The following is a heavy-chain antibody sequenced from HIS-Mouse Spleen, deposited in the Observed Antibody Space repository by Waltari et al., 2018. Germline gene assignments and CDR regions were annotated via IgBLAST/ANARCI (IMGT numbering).Heavy chain of an antibody. V-gene: IGHV4-39*05. Sequence: QLQLQASGPGLVKPSDTPSLSSTVPGGSLRRRSYYWRWWRQPPGQGREWIGSIYYSGSTYYNPSLKSRVTISVDTSKNQCSLKLSSVTAADTAVYYCAEGLTGPGGGGDAFDIWGQGTMVTVSS. CDR2: IYYSGST. J-gene: IGHJ3*02. CDR1: GGSLRRRSYY. CDR3: AEGLTGPGGGGDAFDI. D-gene: IGHD7-27*01.